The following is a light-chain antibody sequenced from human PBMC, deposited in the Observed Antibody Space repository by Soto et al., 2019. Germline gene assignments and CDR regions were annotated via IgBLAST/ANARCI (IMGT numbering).Light chain of an antibody. CDR2: LAS. CDR3: QQHSDPPPSYT. CDR1: QSVSNNF. V-gene: IGKV3-20*01. Sequence: EIVLTQSPGTLSLSPGDTATLSCRATQSVSNNFLSWYQQKPGQAPRLLMYLASTRATGIPDRFSGSGSGTDFTLTISRLEPDDFVVYDCQQHSDPPPSYTFGQGTKLEIK. J-gene: IGKJ2*01.